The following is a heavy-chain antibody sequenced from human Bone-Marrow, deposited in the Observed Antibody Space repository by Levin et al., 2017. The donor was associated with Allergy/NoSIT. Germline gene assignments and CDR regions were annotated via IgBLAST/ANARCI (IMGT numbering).Heavy chain of an antibody. CDR1: GFSFSDCL. Sequence: GGSLRLSCAASGFSFSDCLMGWVRQAPGKGLEWVSVISGSAGSTNYADSVKGRFTISRDSSKNTLYLQMNSLRDEDTAVYYCAKGGRESGSGSYYKDYFDYWGQGTLVTVSS. D-gene: IGHD3-10*01. CDR3: AKGGRESGSGSYYKDYFDY. V-gene: IGHV3-23*01. J-gene: IGHJ4*02. CDR2: ISGSAGST.